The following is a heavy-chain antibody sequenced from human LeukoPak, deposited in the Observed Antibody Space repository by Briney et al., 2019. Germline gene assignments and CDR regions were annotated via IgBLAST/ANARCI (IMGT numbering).Heavy chain of an antibody. CDR1: GCTFTSYG. D-gene: IGHD3-10*01. V-gene: IGHV1-18*01. Sequence: ASVKVSCKASGCTFTSYGISWVRQAPGQGPEWMGWISAYNGNTNYAQKLQGRVTMTTDTSTSTAYMKLRSLRSDDTAVYYCAREAVGSGSYPNYNWFDPWGQGTLVTVSS. CDR3: AREAVGSGSYPNYNWFDP. J-gene: IGHJ5*02. CDR2: ISAYNGNT.